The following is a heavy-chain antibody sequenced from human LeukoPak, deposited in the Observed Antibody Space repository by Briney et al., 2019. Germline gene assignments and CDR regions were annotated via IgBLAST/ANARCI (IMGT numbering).Heavy chain of an antibody. D-gene: IGHD2-2*01. Sequence: PGGSLRLSCAASGFTFSSYEMNWVRQAPGKGLQWVSDISSIGTTIYYADSVKGRFTISRDNAKNSLYLQMNRLRAEDTAVYYCARKYCSTTSCLFDNWGQGTLVTVSS. CDR3: ARKYCSTTSCLFDN. V-gene: IGHV3-48*03. CDR2: ISSIGTTI. CDR1: GFTFSSYE. J-gene: IGHJ4*02.